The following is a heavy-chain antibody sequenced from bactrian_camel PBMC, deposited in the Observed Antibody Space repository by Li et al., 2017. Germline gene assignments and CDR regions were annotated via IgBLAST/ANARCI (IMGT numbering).Heavy chain of an antibody. J-gene: IGHJ4*01. CDR1: GFTFSSYA. Sequence: VQLVESGGGLVQPGGSLVLSCAASGFTFSSYAMSWVRQAPGKGLEWVSAISPGGGATSYADSVNGRFTISRDNVMNTLYLQMNSLKPEDTALYYCAAASRTGRVFEYNYWGQGTQVTVS. CDR2: ISPGGGAT. D-gene: IGHD5*01. CDR3: AAASRTGRVFEYNY. V-gene: IGHV3S31*01.